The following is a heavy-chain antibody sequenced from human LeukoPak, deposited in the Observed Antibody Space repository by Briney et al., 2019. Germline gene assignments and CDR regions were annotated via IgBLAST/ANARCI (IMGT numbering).Heavy chain of an antibody. D-gene: IGHD6-13*01. V-gene: IGHV1-69*05. J-gene: IGHJ4*02. CDR3: ARYSSQYYFDY. CDR1: GGTFSSYA. CDR2: IIPIFGTA. Sequence: GSSVKVSCKASGGTFSSYAISWVRQAPGQELEWMGMIIPIFGTANNAQKFQGRVTITTDESTSTAYMELSSLRSEDTAVYYCARYSSQYYFDYWGQGTLVTVSS.